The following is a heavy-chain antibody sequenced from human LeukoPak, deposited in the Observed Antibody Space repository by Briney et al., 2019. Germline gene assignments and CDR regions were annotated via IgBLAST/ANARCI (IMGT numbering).Heavy chain of an antibody. J-gene: IGHJ4*02. Sequence: GGSLRLSCAVSGFTFSSYGIHWVRQAPGKGLEWVTFISHDGTKNYYADSVKGRFTVSRDNSKNTLYPQMDSLRADDTAVYYCAKDSSTWGNRYFDYWGQGTLVTVSS. CDR1: GFTFSSYG. CDR2: ISHDGTKN. D-gene: IGHD2-2*01. V-gene: IGHV3-30*18. CDR3: AKDSSTWGNRYFDY.